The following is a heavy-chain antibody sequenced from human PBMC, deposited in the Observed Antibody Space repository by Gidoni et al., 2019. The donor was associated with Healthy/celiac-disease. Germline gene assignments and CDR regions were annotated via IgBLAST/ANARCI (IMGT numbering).Heavy chain of an antibody. CDR3: ARDGLGYSGYDGSAYYYYGMDV. Sequence: SYAMHWVRQAPGKGLEWVAVISYDGSNKYYADSVKGRFTISRDNSKNTLYLQMNSLRAEDTAVYYCARDGLGYSGYDGSAYYYYGMDVWGQGTTVTVSS. CDR2: ISYDGSNK. J-gene: IGHJ6*02. V-gene: IGHV3-30-3*01. D-gene: IGHD5-12*01. CDR1: SYA.